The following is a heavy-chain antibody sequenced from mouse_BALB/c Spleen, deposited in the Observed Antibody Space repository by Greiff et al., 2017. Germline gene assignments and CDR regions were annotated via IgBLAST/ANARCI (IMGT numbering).Heavy chain of an antibody. CDR2: ISYSGST. V-gene: IGHV3-2*02. J-gene: IGHJ4*01. D-gene: IGHD2-1*01. CDR1: GYSITSDYA. CDR3: ARRRNGNYVGGAMDY. Sequence: EVKLMESGPGLVKPSQSLSLTCTVTGYSITSDYAWNWIRQFPGNKLEWMGYISYSGSTSYNPSLKSRISITRDTSKNQFFLQLNSVTTEDTATYYCARRRNGNYVGGAMDYWGQGTSVTVSS.